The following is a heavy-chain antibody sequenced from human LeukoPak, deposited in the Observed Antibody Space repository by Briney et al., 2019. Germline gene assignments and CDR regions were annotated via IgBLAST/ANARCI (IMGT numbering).Heavy chain of an antibody. J-gene: IGHJ4*02. Sequence: ASVKVSCKASGGTFSGYAISWVRQATGQGLEWMGWMNSNSGNTGYAQKFQGRVTMTRNTSISTAYMELSSLRSEDTAVYYCARDSYDFWSGYLLDFDYWGQGTLVTVSS. CDR1: GGTFSGYA. D-gene: IGHD3-3*01. CDR2: MNSNSGNT. V-gene: IGHV1-8*02. CDR3: ARDSYDFWSGYLLDFDY.